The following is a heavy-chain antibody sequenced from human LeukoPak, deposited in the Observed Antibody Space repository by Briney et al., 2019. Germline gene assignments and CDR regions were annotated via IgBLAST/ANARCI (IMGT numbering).Heavy chain of an antibody. D-gene: IGHD6-19*01. CDR3: AESSGWYY. V-gene: IGHV3-23*01. Sequence: PGVSVRLSCAASGFTFSRYAMSWVRQAPAKGLEWVSAISGSGGSTYYADSVKGRFTISRDNSKNTLYLQMNSLRAEDTAVYYCAESSGWYYWGQGTLVTVSS. J-gene: IGHJ4*02. CDR1: GFTFSRYA. CDR2: ISGSGGST.